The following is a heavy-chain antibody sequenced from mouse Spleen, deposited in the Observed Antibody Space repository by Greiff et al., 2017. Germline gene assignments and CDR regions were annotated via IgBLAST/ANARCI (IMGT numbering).Heavy chain of an antibody. J-gene: IGHJ4*01. CDR1: GYTFTSYW. Sequence: QVQLQQPGAELVKPGASVKMSCKASGYTFTSYWITWVKQRPGQGLEWIGDIYPGSGSTNYNEKFKSKATLTVDTSSSTAYMQLSSLTSEDSAVYYCARRDITTAPMDYWGQGTSVTVSS. CDR3: ARRDITTAPMDY. V-gene: IGHV1-55*01. D-gene: IGHD1-2*01. CDR2: IYPGSGST.